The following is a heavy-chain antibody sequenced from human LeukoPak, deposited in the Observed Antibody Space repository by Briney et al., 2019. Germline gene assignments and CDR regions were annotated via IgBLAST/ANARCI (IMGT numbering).Heavy chain of an antibody. V-gene: IGHV4-31*03. CDR3: ARAGRGWLLQHFDY. J-gene: IGHJ4*02. Sequence: PSETLSLTCTVSGGSFSSGGYYWSWIRQHPGKGLEWIGYIYYSGSTYYNPSLKSRVTISVDTSKNQFSLKLSSVTAADTAVYYCARAGRGWLLQHFDYWGQGTLVTVSS. CDR2: IYYSGST. D-gene: IGHD3-22*01. CDR1: GGSFSSGGYY.